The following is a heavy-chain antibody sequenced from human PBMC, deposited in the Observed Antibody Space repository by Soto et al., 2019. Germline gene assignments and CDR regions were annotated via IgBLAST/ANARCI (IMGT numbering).Heavy chain of an antibody. D-gene: IGHD3-10*01. CDR2: IYYSGST. J-gene: IGHJ6*02. Sequence: PSETLSLTCTVSGGSISSYYWSWIRQPPGKGLEWIGYIYYSGSTNYNPSLKSRVTISVDTSKNQFSLKLSSVTAADTAVYYCARDRGDSGSGSYYYYYGMDVWGQGTTVTVSS. V-gene: IGHV4-59*01. CDR1: GGSISSYY. CDR3: ARDRGDSGSGSYYYYYGMDV.